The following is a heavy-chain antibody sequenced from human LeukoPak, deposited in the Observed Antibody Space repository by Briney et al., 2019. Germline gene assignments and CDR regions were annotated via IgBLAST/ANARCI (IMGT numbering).Heavy chain of an antibody. V-gene: IGHV3-7*01. J-gene: IGHJ4*02. CDR3: ARRLGGSRRGYFDY. D-gene: IGHD3-10*01. Sequence: GGSLRLSCAASGFIFSTYWMTWVRQAPGKGLEWVANIKYDGSENYYVDSVKGRFTISRDNAKNSLYLQMNSLRVEDTAVYYCARRLGGSRRGYFDYWGQGTLVTVSS. CDR2: IKYDGSEN. CDR1: GFIFSTYW.